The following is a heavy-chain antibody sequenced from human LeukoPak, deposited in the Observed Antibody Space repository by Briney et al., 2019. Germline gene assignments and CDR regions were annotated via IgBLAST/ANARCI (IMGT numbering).Heavy chain of an antibody. Sequence: SETLSLTCTVSGGSISPYYWSWIRQPPGKELEWIGYIYYSGSTNYNPSLKSRVTISVDTSKNQFSLKLSSVTAADTAVYYCARHRERFSTNCFDPWGQGTLVTVSS. CDR1: GGSISPYY. D-gene: IGHD1-1*01. J-gene: IGHJ5*02. CDR3: ARHRERFSTNCFDP. CDR2: IYYSGST. V-gene: IGHV4-59*08.